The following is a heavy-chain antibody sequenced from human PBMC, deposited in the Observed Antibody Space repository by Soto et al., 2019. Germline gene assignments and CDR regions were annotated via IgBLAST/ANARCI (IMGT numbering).Heavy chain of an antibody. CDR2: IIPIFGTA. Sequence: QVQLVQSGAEVKKPGSSVKVSCKASGGTFSSYAISWVRQAPGQGLEWMGGIIPIFGTANYAQKFQGRVTITADKSTSTAYMELSSLRSEDTAVYYCAISTVVWAGRGGEAWFDPWGQGTLVTVSS. J-gene: IGHJ5*02. CDR1: GGTFSSYA. D-gene: IGHD2-15*01. V-gene: IGHV1-69*06. CDR3: AISTVVWAGRGGEAWFDP.